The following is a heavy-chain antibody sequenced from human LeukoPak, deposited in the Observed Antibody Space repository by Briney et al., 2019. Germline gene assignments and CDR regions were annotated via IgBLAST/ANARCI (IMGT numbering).Heavy chain of an antibody. D-gene: IGHD3-9*01. CDR3: AIPPPHILAGYQFFFDF. J-gene: IGHJ4*02. Sequence: SETLSLTCTVSGGSISSGSYYWSWIRQPAGKGLEWIGRIYSSGSTNYNPSLKSRVTISVDTSKNQFSLKLSSVTAADTAVYYCAIPPPHILAGYQFFFDFWGQGTLVTVSS. CDR1: GGSISSGSYY. V-gene: IGHV4-61*02. CDR2: IYSSGST.